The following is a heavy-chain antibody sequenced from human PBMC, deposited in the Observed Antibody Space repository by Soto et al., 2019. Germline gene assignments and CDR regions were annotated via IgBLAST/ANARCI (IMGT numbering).Heavy chain of an antibody. Sequence: SAMVSCKNSGGTFRSYAMSWVRQAPGQGLEWMGGIIPIFGTANYAQKFQGRVTITADESTSTAYMELSSLRSEDTAVYYCAGDSIVVVPSAPYYYYGLDVWG. D-gene: IGHD2-2*01. CDR1: GGTFRSYA. V-gene: IGHV1-69*13. CDR3: AGDSIVVVPSAPYYYYGLDV. J-gene: IGHJ6*01. CDR2: IIPIFGTA.